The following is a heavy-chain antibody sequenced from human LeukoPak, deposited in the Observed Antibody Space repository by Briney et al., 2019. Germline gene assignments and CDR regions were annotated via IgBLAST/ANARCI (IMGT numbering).Heavy chain of an antibody. CDR2: IYYSGST. Sequence: SETLSLTCTVSGGSISSSSYYWGWTRQPPGKGLEWIGYIYYSGSTNYNPSLKSRVTISVDTSKNQFSLKLSSVTAADTAVYYCARDRPDSKGSYGMDVWGQGTTVTVSS. CDR3: ARDRPDSKGSYGMDV. V-gene: IGHV4-61*01. J-gene: IGHJ6*02. CDR1: GGSISSSSYY. D-gene: IGHD3-22*01.